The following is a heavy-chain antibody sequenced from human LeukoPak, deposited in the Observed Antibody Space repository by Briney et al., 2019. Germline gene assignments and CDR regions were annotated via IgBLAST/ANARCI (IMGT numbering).Heavy chain of an antibody. D-gene: IGHD3-10*01. V-gene: IGHV4-4*07. CDR2: IYGNGST. Sequence: SETLSLTCAVSGDPISDSCWTWIRQPAGKGLEWIGRIYGNGSTNYNPSLKSRVAMSIDTSKMQFSLKLRSVIAAATAVYYCARAYYYGSGSYGLDYWGQGTLVTVSS. CDR1: GDPISDSC. J-gene: IGHJ4*02. CDR3: ARAYYYGSGSYGLDY.